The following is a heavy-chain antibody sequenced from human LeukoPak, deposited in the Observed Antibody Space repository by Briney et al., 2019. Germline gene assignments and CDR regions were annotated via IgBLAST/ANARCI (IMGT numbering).Heavy chain of an antibody. Sequence: PGGSLRLSCAASGFTFSSYTMSWVRQAPGKGLEWVSAISGSGGSTYYADSVKGRFTISRDNSKNTLYLQMNSLRAEDTAVYYCAKGTCSSTSCYGPDYWGQGTLVTVSS. J-gene: IGHJ4*02. CDR3: AKGTCSSTSCYGPDY. CDR2: ISGSGGST. CDR1: GFTFSSYT. V-gene: IGHV3-23*01. D-gene: IGHD2-2*01.